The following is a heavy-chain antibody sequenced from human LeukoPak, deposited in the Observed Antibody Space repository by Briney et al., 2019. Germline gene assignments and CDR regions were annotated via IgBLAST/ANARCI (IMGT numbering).Heavy chain of an antibody. V-gene: IGHV3-23*01. CDR2: IRGGGGSR. CDR3: ARDPNGDYIGAFDM. D-gene: IGHD4-17*01. J-gene: IGHJ3*02. CDR1: GFTFSAYA. Sequence: GGSLRLSCTASGFTFSAYAMMWVRQAPGKGPEWVSAIRGGGGSRFYADSVKGRFTISRDNSKYTLFLQMNSLRAEDTAVYYCARDPNGDYIGAFDMWGPGTMVTVSS.